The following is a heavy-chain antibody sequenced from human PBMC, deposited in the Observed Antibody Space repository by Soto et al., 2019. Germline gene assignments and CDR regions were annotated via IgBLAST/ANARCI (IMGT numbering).Heavy chain of an antibody. CDR1: GFTFRSYA. CDR3: AKNTYFDY. J-gene: IGHJ4*02. Sequence: RGSLRLSCVASGFTFRSYAMSWVRQAPGKGLEWVSGISGDASSTYYADSVKGRFTISRDNSKNTLYLQMNSLRAEDTAVYYCAKNTYFDYWGQGTLVTVSS. V-gene: IGHV3-23*01. CDR2: ISGDASST.